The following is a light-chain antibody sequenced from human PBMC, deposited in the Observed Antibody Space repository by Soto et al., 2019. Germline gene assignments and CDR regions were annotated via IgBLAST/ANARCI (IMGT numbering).Light chain of an antibody. J-gene: IGLJ1*01. CDR2: SNN. Sequence: QSVLTQPPSASGTPGQRVTISCSGSSSNIGSNTVNWYQQLPGTAPKHLIFSNNQRPSGVPDRFSGSKSGTSASLAISGLQPDDEADYYCCSLTTSHTYVFGSGTKLTVL. V-gene: IGLV1-44*01. CDR1: SSNIGSNT. CDR3: CSLTTSHTYV.